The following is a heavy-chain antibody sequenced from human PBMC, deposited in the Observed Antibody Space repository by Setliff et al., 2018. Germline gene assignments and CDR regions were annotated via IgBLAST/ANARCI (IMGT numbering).Heavy chain of an antibody. CDR3: ASNRAAMALDDP. V-gene: IGHV4-39*01. CDR1: GGSISTATYY. CDR2: IYWSGNT. Sequence: SETLSHTCTVSGGSISTATYYWGWVRQSPGKGLEWIGSIYWSGNTWYNPSFKSRVTISIDTSKNQFSLKMSSVTAADTAVYYCASNRAAMALDDPWGQGKLVTVSS. D-gene: IGHD5-18*01. J-gene: IGHJ5*02.